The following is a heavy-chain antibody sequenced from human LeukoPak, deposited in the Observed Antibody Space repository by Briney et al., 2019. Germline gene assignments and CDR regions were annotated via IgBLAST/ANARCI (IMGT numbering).Heavy chain of an antibody. Sequence: SETPSLACAVYGGSFSGYYWSWIRQPPGKGLEWIGEINHSGSTNYNPSLKSRVTISVDTSKNQFSLKLSSVTAADTAVYYCAGDSSSSHWGQGTLVTVSS. CDR2: INHSGST. CDR3: AGDSSSSH. D-gene: IGHD6-6*01. CDR1: GGSFSGYY. J-gene: IGHJ4*02. V-gene: IGHV4-34*01.